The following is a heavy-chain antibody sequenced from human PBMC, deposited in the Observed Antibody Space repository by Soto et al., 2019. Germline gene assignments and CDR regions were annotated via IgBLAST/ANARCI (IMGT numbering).Heavy chain of an antibody. CDR2: IWYDGSNK. J-gene: IGHJ6*02. V-gene: IGHV3-33*01. CDR3: AREIRFLEWLSPHYYYYGMDV. Sequence: GGSLRLSCAASGFTFSSYGMHWVRQAPGKGLEWVAVIWYDGSNKYCADSVKGRFTISRDNSKNTLYLQMNSLRAEDTAVYYCAREIRFLEWLSPHYYYYGMDVWGQGTTVTVSS. CDR1: GFTFSSYG. D-gene: IGHD3-3*01.